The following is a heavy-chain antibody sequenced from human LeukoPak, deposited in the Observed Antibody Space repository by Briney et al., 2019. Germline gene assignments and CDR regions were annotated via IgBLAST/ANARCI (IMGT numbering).Heavy chain of an antibody. D-gene: IGHD2-15*01. Sequence: GGSLRLSCEASGFTFSSYGMHWVRQAPGKGLEWVSVIYSGGSTYYGDSVKGRFTISRDNSKNTLYLQMNSLRAEDTAVYYCARDRRYCSGSRRYSGVDYWGQGALVTVSS. CDR1: GFTFSSYG. J-gene: IGHJ4*02. V-gene: IGHV3-53*01. CDR2: IYSGGST. CDR3: ARDRRYCSGSRRYSGVDY.